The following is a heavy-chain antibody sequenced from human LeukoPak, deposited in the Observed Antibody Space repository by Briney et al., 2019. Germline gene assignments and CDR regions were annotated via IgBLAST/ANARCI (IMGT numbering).Heavy chain of an antibody. CDR1: GYAFTSYG. J-gene: IGHJ4*02. CDR3: ARVFRQQLVFDY. V-gene: IGHV1-18*01. D-gene: IGHD6-13*01. CDR2: ISAYNGNT. Sequence: ASVKVSCKASGYAFTSYGISWVRQAPGQGLEWMGWISAYNGNTNYAQKLQGRVTMTTDTSTSTAYMELRSLRSDDTAVYYCARVFRQQLVFDYWGQGTLVTVSS.